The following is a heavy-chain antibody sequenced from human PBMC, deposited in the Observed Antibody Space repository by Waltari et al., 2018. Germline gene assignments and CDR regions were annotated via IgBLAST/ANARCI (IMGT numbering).Heavy chain of an antibody. CDR2: IRSSSSTI. V-gene: IGHV3-48*01. D-gene: IGHD3-16*01. J-gene: IGHJ4*02. Sequence: EVQLVESGGGLVQPGGSLRLSCAASGFTFGSYSMNWVGQAPGKGLEWVSYIRSSSSTIYYADSVKGRFTISRDNAKNSLYLQMNSLRAEDTAVYYCARTNYVWGSWDYWGQGTLVTVSS. CDR3: ARTNYVWGSWDY. CDR1: GFTFGSYS.